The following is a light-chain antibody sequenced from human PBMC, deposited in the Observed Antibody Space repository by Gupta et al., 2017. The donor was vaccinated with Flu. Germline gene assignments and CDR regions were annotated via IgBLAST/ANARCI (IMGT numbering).Light chain of an antibody. J-gene: IGLJ1*01. V-gene: IGLV2-14*01. Sequence: QSALTQPASVSGSPGQSITISCTGTSSDVGGYNYVSWYQQHPGKDPKLMIYEVSNRPSGVSNRFSGSKSGTTASLTISALQAEDEDDYYCSSYTSSSKVFGTGTKVTVL. CDR1: SSDVGGYNY. CDR3: SSYTSSSKV. CDR2: EVS.